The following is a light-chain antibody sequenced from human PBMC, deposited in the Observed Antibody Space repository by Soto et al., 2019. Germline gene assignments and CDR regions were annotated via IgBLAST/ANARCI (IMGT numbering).Light chain of an antibody. CDR3: SSYAGINNYV. V-gene: IGLV2-8*01. CDR2: AIN. Sequence: QSVLTQPPSASGSPGQSVTISCTGTSSDVGAYNYVSWYQQHPGKAPKLMIYAINKRPSGVPDRFSGSKPGNTASLTVSGLQTEDEADYYCSSYAGINNYVFGTGTKVTVL. CDR1: SSDVGAYNY. J-gene: IGLJ1*01.